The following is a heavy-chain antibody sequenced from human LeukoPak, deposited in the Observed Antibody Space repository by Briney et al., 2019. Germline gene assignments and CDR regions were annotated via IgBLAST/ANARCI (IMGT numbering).Heavy chain of an antibody. CDR1: GGSISSGPYY. J-gene: IGHJ4*02. CDR2: IYYGENT. CDR3: ARGGGYYFDY. V-gene: IGHV4-39*07. Sequence: SETLSLTCTVSGGSISSGPYYWGWIRQPPGKGLEWIGNIYYGENTYYNPSLKSRVTISIDKSKNQFSLILSSVTAADTAVYFCARGGGYYFDYWGQGTLVTVSS.